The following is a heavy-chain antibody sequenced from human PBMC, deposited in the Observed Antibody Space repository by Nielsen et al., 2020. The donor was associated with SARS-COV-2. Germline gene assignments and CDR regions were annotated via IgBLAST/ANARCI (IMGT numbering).Heavy chain of an antibody. Sequence: SVKVSCKASGGTFSNYGISWVRQAPGQGLEWMGGIIPIFGTANYAQKFQGRVTITADKSTSTAYMELSSLRSEDTAVYYCARSNRRSGSDAFDIWGQGTMVTVSS. CDR2: IIPIFGTA. D-gene: IGHD3-3*01. J-gene: IGHJ3*02. V-gene: IGHV1-69*06. CDR1: GGTFSNYG. CDR3: ARSNRRSGSDAFDI.